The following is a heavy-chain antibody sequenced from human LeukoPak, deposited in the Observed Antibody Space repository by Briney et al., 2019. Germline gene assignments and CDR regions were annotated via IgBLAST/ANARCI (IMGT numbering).Heavy chain of an antibody. Sequence: PSETLSLTCIVSGGSISSNTYYWGWIRQPPGKGLEWIASIYYSGSTYYNPSLKSRVTISVDTSKNQFSLKLNSVTAADTAVYYWATFCSGASCYGGNWGQGTLVTVSS. D-gene: IGHD2-15*01. CDR2: IYYSGST. CDR1: GGSISSNTYY. J-gene: IGHJ4*02. V-gene: IGHV4-39*01. CDR3: ATFCSGASCYGGN.